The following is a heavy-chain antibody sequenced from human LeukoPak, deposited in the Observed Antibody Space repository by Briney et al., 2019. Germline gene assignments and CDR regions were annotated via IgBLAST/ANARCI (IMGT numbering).Heavy chain of an antibody. J-gene: IGHJ4*02. CDR3: ARAVQDKYVFGSGAKYYFDY. Sequence: SETLSLTCTVSGGSITSSSYYWSWIRQPAGKGLEWIGRIYTSGITSYNPSLKSRVTISVDTSKNQFSLRLSSVTAADTAIYYCARAVQDKYVFGSGAKYYFDYWGQGALVTVSS. CDR2: IYTSGIT. CDR1: GGSITSSSYY. V-gene: IGHV4-61*02. D-gene: IGHD3-10*01.